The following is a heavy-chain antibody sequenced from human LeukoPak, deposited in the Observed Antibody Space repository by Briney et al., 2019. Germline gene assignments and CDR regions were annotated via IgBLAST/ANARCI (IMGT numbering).Heavy chain of an antibody. Sequence: ASVKVSCKASGGTFSSYAISWVRSAPGQGLEWVGWMNPNSGNTGYAQKFQDGVTITRDTSASTAYMWLSRLRSEDTAVYYCARTNYYYDSSGDYPGGMDVWGQGTTVTVSS. CDR2: MNPNSGNT. CDR1: GGTFSSYA. J-gene: IGHJ6*02. CDR3: ARTNYYYDSSGDYPGGMDV. V-gene: IGHV1-8*03. D-gene: IGHD3-22*01.